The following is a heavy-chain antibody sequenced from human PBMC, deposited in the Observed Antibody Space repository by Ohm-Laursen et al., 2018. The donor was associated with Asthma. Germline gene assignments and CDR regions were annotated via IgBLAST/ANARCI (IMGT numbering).Heavy chain of an antibody. Sequence: ASVKVSCKASGYTFTSYAMNWVRQAPGQGLEWMGWINTNTGNPTYAQGFTGRFVFSLDTSVSTAYLQISSLKAEDTAVYYCARSERTEYYYGMDVWGQGTTVTVSS. V-gene: IGHV7-4-1*02. J-gene: IGHJ6*02. CDR2: INTNTGNP. CDR1: GYTFTSYA. CDR3: ARSERTEYYYGMDV. D-gene: IGHD1-1*01.